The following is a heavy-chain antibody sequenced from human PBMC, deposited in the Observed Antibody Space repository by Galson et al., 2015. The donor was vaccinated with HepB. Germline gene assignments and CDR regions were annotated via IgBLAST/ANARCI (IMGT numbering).Heavy chain of an antibody. Sequence: SVKVSCKASGFTFTSSAMQWVRQARGQRLEWIGWIVVGRGNTNYAQKFQERVTITRDMSTSTAYMELSSLRSEDTAVYYCAADPGYGSGLLEDPYYYYGMDVWGQGTTVTVSS. V-gene: IGHV1-58*02. CDR3: AADPGYGSGLLEDPYYYYGMDV. CDR1: GFTFTSSA. CDR2: IVVGRGNT. D-gene: IGHD3-10*01. J-gene: IGHJ6*02.